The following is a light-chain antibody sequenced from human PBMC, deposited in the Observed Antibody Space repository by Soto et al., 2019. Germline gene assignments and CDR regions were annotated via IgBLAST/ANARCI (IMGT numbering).Light chain of an antibody. Sequence: EILMTQSPATLSVSPGERATLSCRASQSLSRNLAWYQQKPGQAPRLLIYGASTRASGVPARFSGSGSGTESTLPFSALQSEDFALFYVQHNIAGPPAFPSAPGTKWIS. CDR3: QHNIAGPPAFP. V-gene: IGKV3-15*01. CDR2: GAS. J-gene: IGKJ3*01. CDR1: QSLSRN.